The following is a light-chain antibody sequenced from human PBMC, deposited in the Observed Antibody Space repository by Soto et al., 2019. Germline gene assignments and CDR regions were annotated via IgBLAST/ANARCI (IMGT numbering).Light chain of an antibody. CDR1: QSVLYSSNNKNY. V-gene: IGKV4-1*01. Sequence: DLLLTPSPDSLAVSLGKRATINCRSSQSVLYSSNNKNYLAWYQQKPGQPPKLLIYWASTRESGVPDRFSGSGSGTDFTLTISSLQAEDVAVYYCQQYYSATTWTFGQGTKVDIK. CDR3: QQYYSATTWT. CDR2: WAS. J-gene: IGKJ1*01.